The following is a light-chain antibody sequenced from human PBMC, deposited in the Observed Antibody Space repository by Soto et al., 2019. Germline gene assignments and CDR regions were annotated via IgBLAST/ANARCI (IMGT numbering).Light chain of an antibody. CDR2: MTS. Sequence: DIQMTQSPSTLSASVGDRVTITCRASQSISSWLAWYQQKPGKAPKLLIYMTSNLESGVPSRFSCSGSGTEFTLTISSLQPDDFATYYCQQYNSYSTFGQGTKVEIK. J-gene: IGKJ1*01. CDR1: QSISSW. CDR3: QQYNSYST. V-gene: IGKV1-5*03.